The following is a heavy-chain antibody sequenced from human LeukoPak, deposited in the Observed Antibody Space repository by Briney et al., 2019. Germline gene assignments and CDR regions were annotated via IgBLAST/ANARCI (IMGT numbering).Heavy chain of an antibody. CDR2: INPSGGST. CDR3: ARDWDYDYVWGSYRYGFDY. V-gene: IGHV1-46*01. Sequence: ASVKVSCKASGYTFTSYYMHWVRQAPGQGLEWMGIINPSGGSTSYAQKFQGRVTMTRDTSTSTVYMELRSLRSDDTAVYYCARDWDYDYVWGSYRYGFDYWGQGTLVTVSS. CDR1: GYTFTSYY. J-gene: IGHJ4*02. D-gene: IGHD3-16*02.